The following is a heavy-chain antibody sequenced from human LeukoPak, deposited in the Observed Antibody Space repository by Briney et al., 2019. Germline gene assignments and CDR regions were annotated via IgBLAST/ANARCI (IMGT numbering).Heavy chain of an antibody. D-gene: IGHD2-2*01. CDR3: ARDPDCSSTSCYSFDP. CDR2: IIPIFGTA. V-gene: IGHV1-69*06. CDR1: GGTFSSYA. Sequence: ASVKVSCKASGGTFSSYAISWVRQAPGQGLEWMGRIIPIFGTANYAQKFQGRVTITADKSTSTAYMELSSLRSEDTAVYYCARDPDCSSTSCYSFDPWGQGTLVTVSS. J-gene: IGHJ5*02.